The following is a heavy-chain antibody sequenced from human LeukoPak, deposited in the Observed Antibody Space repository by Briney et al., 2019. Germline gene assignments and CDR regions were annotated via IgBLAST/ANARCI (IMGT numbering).Heavy chain of an antibody. J-gene: IGHJ4*02. CDR2: INPKSGGT. CDR1: GYTFTGYC. CDR3: ARDLGISGWYAPPLGYFDY. V-gene: IGHV1-2*02. Sequence: GASVKVSCKASGYTFTGYCMHWVRQAPGQGLEWMGWINPKSGGTNYAQKFQGRVTMTRDTSISTTYMELGRLRSDDTAVYYCARDLGISGWYAPPLGYFDYWGQGTLVTVSS. D-gene: IGHD6-19*01.